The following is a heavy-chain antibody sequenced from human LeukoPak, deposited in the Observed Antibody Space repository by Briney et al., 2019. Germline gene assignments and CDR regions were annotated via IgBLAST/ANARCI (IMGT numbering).Heavy chain of an antibody. CDR3: ARTGYSSGWAPDYYYYMDV. V-gene: IGHV4-4*07. Sequence: SETLSLTCTVAGGSISSYYRSWIRQPAGKGLEWIGRIYTSGSTNYNPSLKSRVTMSVDTSKNQFSLKLSSVTAADTAVYYCARTGYSSGWAPDYYYYMDVWGKGTTVTISS. CDR1: GGSISSYY. J-gene: IGHJ6*03. CDR2: IYTSGST. D-gene: IGHD6-19*01.